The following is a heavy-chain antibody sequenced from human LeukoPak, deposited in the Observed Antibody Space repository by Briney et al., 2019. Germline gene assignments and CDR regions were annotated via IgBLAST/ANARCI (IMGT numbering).Heavy chain of an antibody. J-gene: IGHJ4*02. V-gene: IGHV4-39*01. CDR1: GGSISSSSYY. D-gene: IGHD3-16*02. Sequence: SETLSLTCTVSGGSISSSSYYWGWIRQPPGKGLEWIGSIYYSGSTYYNPSLKSRVTISVDTSKNQFSLKLSSVTAADTAVYYCARREVRGGYRGWGQGTLVTVSS. CDR2: IYYSGST. CDR3: ARREVRGGYRG.